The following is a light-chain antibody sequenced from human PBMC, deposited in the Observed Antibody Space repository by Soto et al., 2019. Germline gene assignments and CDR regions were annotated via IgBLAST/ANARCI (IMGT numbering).Light chain of an antibody. CDR2: EVS. J-gene: IGLJ2*01. CDR1: SSDVGGYNC. Sequence: QSVLTQPPSASGSPGQSVTISCTGTSSDVGGYNCVSWYQQHPGKAPKLMIYEVSKRPSGVPDRFSGSKSGNTASLTVSGLQAEDDADYYCSSYAGSNIPVVFGGGTKLTVL. V-gene: IGLV2-8*01. CDR3: SSYAGSNIPVV.